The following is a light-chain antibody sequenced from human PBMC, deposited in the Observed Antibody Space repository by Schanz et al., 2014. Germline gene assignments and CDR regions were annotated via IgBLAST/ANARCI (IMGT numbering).Light chain of an antibody. CDR2: DVS. J-gene: IGLJ3*02. CDR1: SGDVGAYNY. CDR3: SSYAGSNKEV. Sequence: QSVLTQPASVSGSPGQSITISCTGTSGDVGAYNYVSWYQHHPGKAPKLMIFDVSHRPSGVSNRFSGSKSGNTASLTISGLQAEDEADYYCSSYAGSNKEVFGGGTKLTVL. V-gene: IGLV2-14*03.